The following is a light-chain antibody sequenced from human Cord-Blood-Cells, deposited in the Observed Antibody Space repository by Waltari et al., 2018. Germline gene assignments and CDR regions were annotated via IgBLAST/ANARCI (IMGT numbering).Light chain of an antibody. V-gene: IGKV1-8*01. J-gene: IGKJ3*01. CDR2: AAS. Sequence: AIRMTQSPSSFSASTGDRVTITCRASQGISSYLAWYQQKPGKAPKLLIYAASTLQSGFPSRFSCSGSGTDFTLTISCLQSEDFATYYCQQYYSYPFTFGPGTKVDIK. CDR1: QGISSY. CDR3: QQYYSYPFT.